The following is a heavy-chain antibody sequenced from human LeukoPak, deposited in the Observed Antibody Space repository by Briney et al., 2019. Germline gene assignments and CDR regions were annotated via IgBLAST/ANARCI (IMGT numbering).Heavy chain of an antibody. D-gene: IGHD6-19*01. V-gene: IGHV3-23*01. Sequence: GGSLRLSCAASGFSFSSYAMSWVRQAPGKGLEWVSGISGSGVDTYYADSVKGRFTISRDNSKNTLYLQMNSLRAEDTAVYYCAKDRGHSSGWYTEYWGQGTLVTVSS. CDR1: GFSFSSYA. J-gene: IGHJ4*02. CDR2: ISGSGVDT. CDR3: AKDRGHSSGWYTEY.